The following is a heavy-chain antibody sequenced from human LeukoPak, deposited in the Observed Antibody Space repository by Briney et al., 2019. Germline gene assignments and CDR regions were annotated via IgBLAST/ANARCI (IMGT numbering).Heavy chain of an antibody. CDR3: AKDLMRDRWFGES. V-gene: IGHV3-7*01. CDR2: IKQDGSEK. CDR1: GFTFSGYD. D-gene: IGHD3-10*01. Sequence: PGGSLRLSCAASGFTFSGYDMNWVRQAPGKGLEWVANIKQDGSEKYYVDSVKGRFTISRDNAKNSLYLQMNSLRTEDTAVYYCAKDLMRDRWFGESWGQGTLVTVSS. J-gene: IGHJ5*02.